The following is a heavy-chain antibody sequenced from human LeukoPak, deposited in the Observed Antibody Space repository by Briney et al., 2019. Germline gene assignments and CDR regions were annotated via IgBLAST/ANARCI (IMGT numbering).Heavy chain of an antibody. Sequence: PSETLSLTCTVSGGPISSYYWSWIRQPPGKGLEWIGYIYYSGSTNYNPSLKSRVTISVDTSKNQFSLKLSSVTAADTAVYYCARGTIGYCSSTSCPRGYYYYGMDVWGQGTTVTVSS. CDR1: GGPISSYY. D-gene: IGHD2-2*01. J-gene: IGHJ6*02. CDR2: IYYSGST. V-gene: IGHV4-59*08. CDR3: ARGTIGYCSSTSCPRGYYYYGMDV.